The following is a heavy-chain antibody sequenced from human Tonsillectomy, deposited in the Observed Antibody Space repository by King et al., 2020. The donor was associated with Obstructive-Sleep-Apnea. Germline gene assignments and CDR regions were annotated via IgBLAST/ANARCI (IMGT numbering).Heavy chain of an antibody. CDR2: IYYSGST. Sequence: VQLQESGPGLVKPSETLSLTCTSSGGSISSYYWSWIRQPPGKGLECIGNIYYSGSTNYNPSLKSRVTISVDTSKNKFSLKLSSVTAADTAVYYCARHLYSSGYSAAFDIWGQGTMVTVSS. D-gene: IGHD3-22*01. V-gene: IGHV4-59*08. CDR1: GGSISSYY. CDR3: ARHLYSSGYSAAFDI. J-gene: IGHJ3*02.